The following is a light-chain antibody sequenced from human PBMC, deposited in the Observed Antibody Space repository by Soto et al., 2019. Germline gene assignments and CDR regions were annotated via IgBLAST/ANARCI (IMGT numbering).Light chain of an antibody. V-gene: IGLV1-51*01. CDR3: GTWDSSLSAVV. Sequence: QSVLTQPPSVSAAPGQKVTISCSGSSSNIGSNFGSWYQQLPGTAPKLLIYDNDKRPSGIPDRFSGSKSGTSATLGITGLRTGDEADYYCGTWDSSLSAVVFGGGTKVTVL. CDR1: SSNIGSNF. J-gene: IGLJ2*01. CDR2: DND.